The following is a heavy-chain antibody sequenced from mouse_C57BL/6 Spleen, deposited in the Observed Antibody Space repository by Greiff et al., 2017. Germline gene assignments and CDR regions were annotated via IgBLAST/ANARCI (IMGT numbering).Heavy chain of an antibody. D-gene: IGHD1-1*01. CDR2: INPSSGYT. V-gene: IGHV1-4*01. CDR3: AITVVARAMDY. CDR1: GYTFTSYT. J-gene: IGHJ4*01. Sequence: VHLVESGAELARPGASVKMSCKASGYTFTSYTMHWVKQRPGQGLEWIGYINPSSGYTKYNQKFKDKATLTADKSSSTAYMQLSSLTSEDSAVYYCAITVVARAMDYWGQGTSVTVSS.